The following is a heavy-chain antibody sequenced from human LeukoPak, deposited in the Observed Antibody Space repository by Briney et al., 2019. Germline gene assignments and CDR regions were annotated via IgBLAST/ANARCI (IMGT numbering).Heavy chain of an antibody. CDR3: ARGNYGDYYFDY. V-gene: IGHV3-30*03. D-gene: IGHD4-17*01. CDR1: GFTFSSYG. J-gene: IGHJ4*02. Sequence: GGSLRLSCAASGFTFSSYGMHWVCQAPGKGLEWVAVISYDGSNKYYADSVKGRFTISRDNSKNTLYLQMNSLRAEDTAVYYCARGNYGDYYFDYWGQGTLVTVSS. CDR2: ISYDGSNK.